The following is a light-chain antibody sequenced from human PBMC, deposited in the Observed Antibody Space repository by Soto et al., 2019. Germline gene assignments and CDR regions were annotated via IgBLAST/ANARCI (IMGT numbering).Light chain of an antibody. J-gene: IGKJ2*01. CDR1: QSVSSSY. CDR2: GAS. Sequence: EIVLTQSPGTLSLSPGERATLSCRASQSVSSSYLAWYQQKPGQAPRLLIYGASSRATGIPDRFSGSGSGTDFTLTISRLEPEDFAVYSCHHRSKWPYTFGQGTKLEIK. CDR3: HHRSKWPYT. V-gene: IGKV3D-20*02.